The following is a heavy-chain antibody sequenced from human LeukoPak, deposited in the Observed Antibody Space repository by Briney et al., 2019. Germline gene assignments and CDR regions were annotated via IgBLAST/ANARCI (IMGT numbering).Heavy chain of an antibody. CDR1: GFTFSSYW. V-gene: IGHV3-74*01. Sequence: GGSLRLSCVVSGFTFSSYWMHWVRQVPGKGLVWVSRINGDGSSTSYADSVRGRFTISRDNAKNTLYLQMNSLRAEDTAVYYCARSYDYWGQGTLVTVSS. CDR2: INGDGSST. CDR3: ARSYDY. J-gene: IGHJ4*02.